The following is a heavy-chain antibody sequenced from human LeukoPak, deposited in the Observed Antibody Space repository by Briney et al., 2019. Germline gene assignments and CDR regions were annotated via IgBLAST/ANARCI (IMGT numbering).Heavy chain of an antibody. CDR1: GYTFTGYY. CDR2: INLNSGGS. CDR3: AREGGEIASSFFDF. V-gene: IGHV1-2*02. D-gene: IGHD3-10*01. Sequence: ASVKVSCKASGYTFTGYYMHWVRQAPGQGLEWVGWINLNSGGSSSAQRFQGRVTMTRDTSISTVYMELSRLRSDDTAVYYCAREGGEIASSFFDFWGQGTLVTVSS. J-gene: IGHJ4*02.